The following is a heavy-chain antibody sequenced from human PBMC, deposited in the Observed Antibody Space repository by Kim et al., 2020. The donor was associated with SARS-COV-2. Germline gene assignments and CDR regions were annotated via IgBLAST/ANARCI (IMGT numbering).Heavy chain of an antibody. Sequence: VYVKSRITINTDTSTNQFSLQLNSVTPEDTAVYYCARDMDYYGSGSYFDYWGQGTLVTVSS. D-gene: IGHD3-10*01. CDR3: ARDMDYYGSGSYFDY. J-gene: IGHJ4*02. V-gene: IGHV6-1*01.